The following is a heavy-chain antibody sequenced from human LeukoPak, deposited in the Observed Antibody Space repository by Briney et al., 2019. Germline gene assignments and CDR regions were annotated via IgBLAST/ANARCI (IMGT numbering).Heavy chain of an antibody. D-gene: IGHD2-8*01. J-gene: IGHJ4*02. CDR2: ISSSGSTI. V-gene: IGHV3-48*03. CDR1: GFTFSSYE. Sequence: GGSLRLSCAASGFTFSSYEMNWVRQAPGKGLEWVSYISSSGSTIYYADSVKGRFTISRDNSQNTLYLQMNSLRSDDTAVYYCAGSLGYCTSNVCYLKYWGQGTLVTVSS. CDR3: AGSLGYCTSNVCYLKY.